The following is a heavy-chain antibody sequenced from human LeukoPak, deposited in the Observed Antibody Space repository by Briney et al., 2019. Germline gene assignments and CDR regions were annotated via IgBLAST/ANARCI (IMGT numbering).Heavy chain of an antibody. J-gene: IGHJ4*02. D-gene: IGHD3-22*01. CDR2: IYYSGST. CDR3: ARMPTYYYDSSGYWVDY. Sequence: SETLSLTCAVSGGSISSSSYYWGWIRQPPGKGLEWIGSIYYSGSTYYNPSLKSRVTISVDTSKNQFSLKLSSVTAADTAVYYCARMPTYYYDSSGYWVDYWGQGTLVTVSS. V-gene: IGHV4-39*01. CDR1: GGSISSSSYY.